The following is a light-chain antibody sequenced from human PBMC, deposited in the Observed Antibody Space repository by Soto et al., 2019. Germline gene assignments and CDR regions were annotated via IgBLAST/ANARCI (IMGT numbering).Light chain of an antibody. CDR3: QQYGSPPT. J-gene: IGKJ3*01. V-gene: IGKV2-30*01. CDR1: ESLEYSDGVAY. Sequence: DVVMTRSPLSLPVTLGQPASISCRSTESLEYSDGVAYFSWHQQRPGPSPRLLIYAASRRASGTPDCCGSGSDRTDFPFTISRLAPEFVAVYFYQQYGSPPTFGPGTKVDIK. CDR2: AAS.